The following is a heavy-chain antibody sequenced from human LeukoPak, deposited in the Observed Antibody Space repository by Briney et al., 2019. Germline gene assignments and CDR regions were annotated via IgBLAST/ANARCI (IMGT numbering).Heavy chain of an antibody. CDR2: IKQDGSEK. CDR1: GFTFSSYA. Sequence: GGSLSLSCAASGFTFSSYAMSWVRQAPGKGLEWVANIKQDGSEKYYVDSVKGRFTISRDNAKNSLYLQMNSLGAEDTAVYYCGSGGYPYYFDYWGQGTLVTVSS. D-gene: IGHD3-22*01. V-gene: IGHV3-7*01. CDR3: GSGGYPYYFDY. J-gene: IGHJ4*02.